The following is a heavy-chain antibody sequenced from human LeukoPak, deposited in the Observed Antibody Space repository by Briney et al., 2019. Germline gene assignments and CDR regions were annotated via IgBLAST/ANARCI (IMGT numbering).Heavy chain of an antibody. CDR2: ISYSGST. CDR1: GGSISSGGYY. J-gene: IGHJ4*02. Sequence: SETLSLTCTVSGGSISSGGYYWSWIRQHPGKGLEWIGYISYSGSTYYNPSLNSRVTISVGTSKSQFSLKLSSVTAADPAVYYCARVRGYSYGALDYWGQGTLVTVSS. CDR3: ARVRGYSYGALDY. D-gene: IGHD5-18*01. V-gene: IGHV4-31*03.